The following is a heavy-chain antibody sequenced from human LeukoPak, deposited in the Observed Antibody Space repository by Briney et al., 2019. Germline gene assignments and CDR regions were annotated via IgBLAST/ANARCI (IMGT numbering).Heavy chain of an antibody. Sequence: ASVKVSCKASGYTFTSYYMHWVRQAPGQGLEWMGIINPSGGSTGYAQKFQGRVTMTRDTSTSTVYMELSSLRSEDTAVYYCARDPPGVAVVHYGMDVWGQGTTVTVSS. CDR3: ARDPPGVAVVHYGMDV. J-gene: IGHJ6*02. CDR2: INPSGGST. V-gene: IGHV1-46*01. D-gene: IGHD6-19*01. CDR1: GYTFTSYY.